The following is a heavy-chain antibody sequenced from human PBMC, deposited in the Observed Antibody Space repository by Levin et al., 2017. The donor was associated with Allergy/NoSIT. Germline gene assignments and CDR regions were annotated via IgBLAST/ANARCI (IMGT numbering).Heavy chain of an antibody. V-gene: IGHV3-23*01. J-gene: IGHJ6*02. CDR2: LSGSGGDT. CDR3: AKVYTDGYCTGTSCQYPYYYGMDV. Sequence: GGSLRLSCAASXXXXXXXXXXXXXQGPGKGLEWVSALSGSGGDTYYADSVKGRFTISRDNSKNTLYLQMNSLRAEDTAVYYCAKVYTDGYCTGTSCQYPYYYGMDVWGQGTTVTVSS. D-gene: IGHD2-2*03. CDR1: XXXXXXXX.